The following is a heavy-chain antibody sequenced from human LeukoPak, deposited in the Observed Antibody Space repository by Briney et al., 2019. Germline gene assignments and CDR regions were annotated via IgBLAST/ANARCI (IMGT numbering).Heavy chain of an antibody. CDR2: INHSGST. D-gene: IGHD1-26*01. CDR3: ARRGRGTYSGSYLY. CDR1: GGSFSGYY. J-gene: IGHJ4*02. V-gene: IGHV4-34*01. Sequence: SETLSLTCAVYGGSFSGYYWSWIRQPPGKGLEWIGEINHSGSTNYNPSLKSRVTISVDTSKNQFSLKLSSVTAADTAVYYCARRGRGTYSGSYLYWGQGTLVTVSS.